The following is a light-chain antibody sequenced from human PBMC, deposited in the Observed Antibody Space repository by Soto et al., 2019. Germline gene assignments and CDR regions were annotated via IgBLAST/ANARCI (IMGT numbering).Light chain of an antibody. CDR2: DAS. V-gene: IGKV3-11*01. J-gene: IGKJ5*01. CDR1: QSISSY. Sequence: EIVLTQSPATLSLSPGERATLSCRASQSISSYLAWYQQKPGQAPRLLIYDASNRATGIPARFSGSGSGTDFTLTISSLEPEDFAVYYCQQYNSWPITFGQGTRLENK. CDR3: QQYNSWPIT.